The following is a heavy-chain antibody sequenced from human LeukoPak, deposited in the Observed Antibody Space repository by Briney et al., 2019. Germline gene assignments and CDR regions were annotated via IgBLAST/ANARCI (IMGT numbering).Heavy chain of an antibody. CDR2: ISSSSSYI. D-gene: IGHD6-13*01. Sequence: PGGSLRLSCAASGFTFSSYSMNWVRQAPGKGLEWVSSISSSSSYIYYADSVKGRFTISRDNAKNSLYLQMNSLRAEDTAVYYCAREYSSSWYSVDYWGQGTLVTVSS. CDR3: AREYSSSWYSVDY. V-gene: IGHV3-21*01. CDR1: GFTFSSYS. J-gene: IGHJ4*02.